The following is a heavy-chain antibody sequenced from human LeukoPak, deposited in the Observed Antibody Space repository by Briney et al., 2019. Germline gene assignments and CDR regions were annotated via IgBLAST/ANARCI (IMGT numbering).Heavy chain of an antibody. Sequence: GGSLRLSCAASGFTFDSYGMNWVRQAPGKGLEWISSISSSSTYIYYADSVKGRFTISRDNAKNSLYLQMNSLRAEDTAVYYCAKCARGSVVVPAAIGAFDIWGQGTMVTVSS. CDR1: GFTFDSYG. CDR2: ISSSSTYI. J-gene: IGHJ3*02. CDR3: AKCARGSVVVPAAIGAFDI. V-gene: IGHV3-21*01. D-gene: IGHD2-2*01.